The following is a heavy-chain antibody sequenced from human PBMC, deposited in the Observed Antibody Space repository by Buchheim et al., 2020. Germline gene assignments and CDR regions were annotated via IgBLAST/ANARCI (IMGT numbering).Heavy chain of an antibody. J-gene: IGHJ5*02. CDR3: ARGVYSTRWYRWVDA. V-gene: IGHV4-34*01. CDR2: INHSGSP. D-gene: IGHD6-13*01. CDR1: GGAFSGHY. Sequence: QVQLQQWGAGLLKPSETLSLTCAVYGGAFSGHYWTWIRQPPGKGLEWIGEINHSGSPTYNPSLKSRVALSVDTAKKQFPLKLRSVTVADTAVYFCARGVYSTRWYRWVDAWGQGTL.